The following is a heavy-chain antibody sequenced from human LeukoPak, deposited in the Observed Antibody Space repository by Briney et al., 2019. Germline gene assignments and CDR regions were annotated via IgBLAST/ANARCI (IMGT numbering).Heavy chain of an antibody. CDR3: SRALKTSGYVLGWFDP. CDR1: GGSISSHY. J-gene: IGHJ5*02. CDR2: IYYSGST. D-gene: IGHD5-12*01. Sequence: SETLSLTCTVSGGSISSHYWSWIRQPPGKGLEWIGYIYYSGSTNYNPSLKSRVTISVDTSKNQFSLKLSSVTAADTAVYYCSRALKTSGYVLGWFDPWGQGTLVTVSS. V-gene: IGHV4-59*11.